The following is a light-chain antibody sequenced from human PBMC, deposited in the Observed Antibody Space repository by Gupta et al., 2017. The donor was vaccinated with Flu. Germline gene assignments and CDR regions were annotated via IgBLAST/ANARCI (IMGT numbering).Light chain of an antibody. CDR2: STN. V-gene: IGLV8-61*01. J-gene: IGLJ3*02. CDR1: SGSVSTTHS. CDR3: VLYMSNCIWV. Sequence: SSGSVSTTHSPSWHPQTPCQAPRTLIYSTNIPSSGVPDRFSGSILGDKAALTVTGAQADGESDYFCVLYMSNCIWVFGGGTKLTVL.